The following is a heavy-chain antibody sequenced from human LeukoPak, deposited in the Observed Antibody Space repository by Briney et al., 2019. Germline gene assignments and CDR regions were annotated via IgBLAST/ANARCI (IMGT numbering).Heavy chain of an antibody. Sequence: GGSLRLSCAASGFTFNNYWMSWVRQAPGKGLEWVANIKPDGGEKYYADSVKGRFTISRDNAKNSMYLQMNSLRADDTAVYYCARDHTGYEYGSFSYHYQYMDVWGKGTTVTVSS. CDR1: GFTFNNYW. D-gene: IGHD5-12*01. CDR3: ARDHTGYEYGSFSYHYQYMDV. CDR2: IKPDGGEK. J-gene: IGHJ6*03. V-gene: IGHV3-7*01.